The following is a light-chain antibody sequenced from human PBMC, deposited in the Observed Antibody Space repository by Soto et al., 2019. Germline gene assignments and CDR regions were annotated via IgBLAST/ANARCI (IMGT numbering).Light chain of an antibody. J-gene: IGLJ1*01. CDR3: SSYAGSNNYV. CDR1: SSDVGGYNY. CDR2: EVS. V-gene: IGLV2-8*01. Sequence: QSALTQPPSASGSPGQSVTISCTGTSSDVGGYNYVSWYQQHPGKAPKLMIYEVSKRPSGVPDRFSGSKSGNTASLTVSGLQAEDEAHYYRSSYAGSNNYVFGTGTKLTVL.